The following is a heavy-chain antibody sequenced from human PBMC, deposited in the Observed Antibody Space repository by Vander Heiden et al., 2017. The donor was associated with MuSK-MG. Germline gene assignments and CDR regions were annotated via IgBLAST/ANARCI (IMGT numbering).Heavy chain of an antibody. J-gene: IGHJ4*02. V-gene: IGHV1-69*10. CDR1: GGTFSSYA. D-gene: IGHD1-26*01. CDR3: AREPVGAAIDYSDY. Sequence: VQSGAEVKKPGSSVKVSCKGFGGTFSSYALNWVRQAPGQGLEWMGGVIPIRGIVKYAQRFQGRVTITADKSTSTAYMELSSLRTDDTAVYYCAREPVGAAIDYSDYWGQGTLVTVSS. CDR2: VIPIRGIV.